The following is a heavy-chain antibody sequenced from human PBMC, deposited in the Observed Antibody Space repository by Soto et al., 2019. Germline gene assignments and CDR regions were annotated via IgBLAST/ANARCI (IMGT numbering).Heavy chain of an antibody. D-gene: IGHD4-4*01. CDR2: IYASGSA. CDR1: GGSISGYY. Sequence: QVQLQESGPGLVKPSETLSLTCTVSGGSISGYYWSWIRQPAGKGLEWIGRIYASGSANYNPSLNSRVTVSVDTSTHQCSLTLTSVTAADTAVYYCARIDYSRQLAPYYYGMDVWGQGTTVTVSS. J-gene: IGHJ6*02. CDR3: ARIDYSRQLAPYYYGMDV. V-gene: IGHV4-4*07.